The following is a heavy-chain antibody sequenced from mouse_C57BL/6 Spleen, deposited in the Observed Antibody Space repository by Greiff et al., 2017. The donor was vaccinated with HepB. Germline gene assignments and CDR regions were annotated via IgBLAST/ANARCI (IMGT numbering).Heavy chain of an antibody. CDR2: ISYDGSN. J-gene: IGHJ3*01. D-gene: IGHD1-1*01. Sequence: ESGPGLVKPSQSLSLTCSVTGYSITSGYYWNWIRQFPGNKLEWMGYISYDGSNNYNPSLKNRISITRDTSKNQFFLKLNSVTTEDTATYYCAREELKDYSFAYWGQGTLVTVSA. CDR1: GYSITSGYY. V-gene: IGHV3-6*01. CDR3: AREELKDYSFAY.